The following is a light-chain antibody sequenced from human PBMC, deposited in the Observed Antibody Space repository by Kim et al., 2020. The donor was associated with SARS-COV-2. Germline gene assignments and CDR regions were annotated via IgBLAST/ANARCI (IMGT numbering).Light chain of an antibody. CDR1: SNDVGGYNY. CDR2: DIS. Sequence: SITISCTGTSNDVGGYNYVSWYQQHPGKAPKLMIYDISNRPSGVSNRFSGSKSGNTSSLTISGLQAEDEADYYCSSYTSSSTLKVFGGGTQLTVL. CDR3: SSYTSSSTLKV. V-gene: IGLV2-14*03. J-gene: IGLJ3*02.